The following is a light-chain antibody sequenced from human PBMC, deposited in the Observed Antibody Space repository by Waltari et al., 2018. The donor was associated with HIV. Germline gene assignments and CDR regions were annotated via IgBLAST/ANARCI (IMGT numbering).Light chain of an antibody. Sequence: DIVMTQSPLSLPVTPGEQASISCRSSPSLLNSNGFNYLDWYLQKPGQSPRLLIYLGSTRAPGVPDRFSGSGSGTDFTLKISRVEAEDVGVYYCMQALQTPLITFGQGTRLEIK. CDR1: PSLLNSNGFNY. CDR3: MQALQTPLIT. J-gene: IGKJ5*01. CDR2: LGS. V-gene: IGKV2-28*01.